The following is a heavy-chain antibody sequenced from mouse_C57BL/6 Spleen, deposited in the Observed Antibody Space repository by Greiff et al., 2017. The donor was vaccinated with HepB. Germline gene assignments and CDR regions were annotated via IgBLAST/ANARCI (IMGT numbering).Heavy chain of an antibody. Sequence: EVQLQQSGPELVKPGASVKISCKASGYTFTDYYMNWVKQSHGKSLEWIGDINPNNGGTSYNQKFKGKATLTVDKSSSTAYMELLSLTSEDSAVYYCARYFLYYSNHYYAMDYWGQGTSVTVSS. CDR1: GYTFTDYY. V-gene: IGHV1-26*01. D-gene: IGHD2-5*01. CDR3: ARYFLYYSNHYYAMDY. CDR2: INPNNGGT. J-gene: IGHJ4*01.